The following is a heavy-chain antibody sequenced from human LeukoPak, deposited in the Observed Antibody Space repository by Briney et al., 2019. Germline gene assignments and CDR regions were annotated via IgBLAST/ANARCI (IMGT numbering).Heavy chain of an antibody. D-gene: IGHD5-12*01. CDR2: ISAYNGNT. V-gene: IGHV1-18*04. J-gene: IGHJ5*02. CDR1: GYTFTSYG. CDR3: ARVMMRYSGYEMYDWFDP. Sequence: ASVKVSCKASGYTFTSYGISWVRQAPGQGLEWMGWISAYNGNTNYAQKLQGRVTMTTDTSTSTAYMGLRSLRSDDTAVYYCARVMMRYSGYEMYDWFDPWGQGTLVTVSS.